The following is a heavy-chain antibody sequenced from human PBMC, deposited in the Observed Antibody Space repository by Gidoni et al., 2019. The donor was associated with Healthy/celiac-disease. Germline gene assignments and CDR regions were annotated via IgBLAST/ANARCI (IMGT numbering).Heavy chain of an antibody. Sequence: EVQLVESGGGLVKPGGSLRLSCAASGCTFSSYSMNWVRQAPGKGLEWVSSISSSSSYIYYADSVKGRFTISRDNAKNSLYLQMNSLRAEDTAVYYCARDVPRYGMDVWGQGTTVTVSS. CDR3: ARDVPRYGMDV. J-gene: IGHJ6*02. V-gene: IGHV3-21*01. D-gene: IGHD2-2*01. CDR2: ISSSSSYI. CDR1: GCTFSSYS.